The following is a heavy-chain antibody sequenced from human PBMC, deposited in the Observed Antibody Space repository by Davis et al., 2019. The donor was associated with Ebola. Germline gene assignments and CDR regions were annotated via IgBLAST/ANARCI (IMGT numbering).Heavy chain of an antibody. J-gene: IGHJ4*02. V-gene: IGHV4-34*01. CDR2: INHSGST. CDR1: GGSFSGYY. CDR3: ARANPYSSGWYPTDFDY. D-gene: IGHD6-19*01. Sequence: SETPSLTCAVYGGSFSGYYWSWIRQPPGKGLEWIGEINHSGSTNYNPSLKSRVTISVDTSKNQFSLKLSSVTAADTAVYYCARANPYSSGWYPTDFDYWGQGTLVTVSS.